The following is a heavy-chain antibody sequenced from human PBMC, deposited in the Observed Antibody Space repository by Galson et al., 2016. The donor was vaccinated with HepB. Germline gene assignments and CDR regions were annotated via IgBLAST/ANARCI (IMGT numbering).Heavy chain of an antibody. CDR1: GGSFSGYY. J-gene: IGHJ3*02. Sequence: ETLSLTCAVYGGSFSGYYWSWIRQPPGKGLEWIGEINHSGSTNYNPSLKSRVTISVDTSKNQFSLKLSSVTAADTAVDYCARGLVGKGLSYYGSGKQSGGSFDIWGQGTMVTVSS. D-gene: IGHD3-10*01. CDR2: INHSGST. V-gene: IGHV4-34*01. CDR3: ARGLVGKGLSYYGSGKQSGGSFDI.